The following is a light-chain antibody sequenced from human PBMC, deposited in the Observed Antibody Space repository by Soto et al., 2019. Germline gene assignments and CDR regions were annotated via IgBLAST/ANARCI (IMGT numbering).Light chain of an antibody. J-gene: IGKJ2*01. Sequence: DIQMTQSPSSLSASVGDRVTITCRASQSISNYLNWYQQKPGKAPKLLIYAASSLQSGVPSRFSGSGSGTDFTLTINSLQPEDFATYYCQQTYSTPYTFGQGTKVDIK. V-gene: IGKV1-39*01. CDR1: QSISNY. CDR3: QQTYSTPYT. CDR2: AAS.